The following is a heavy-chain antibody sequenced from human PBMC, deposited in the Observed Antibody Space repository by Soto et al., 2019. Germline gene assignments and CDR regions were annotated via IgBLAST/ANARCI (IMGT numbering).Heavy chain of an antibody. J-gene: IGHJ2*01. CDR2: ISAYTGNT. CDR1: GYTFTSYG. CDR3: ASVSGEDGWYFDL. D-gene: IGHD3-10*01. Sequence: QVQLVQSGAEVKKPGASVKVSCKASGYTFTSYGISWVRQAPGQGLEWMGWISAYTGNTTYAQQLQARDTMTTDTSTSTAYMELRSLRSDDTAVYYCASVSGEDGWYFDLWGRGTLVTVSS. V-gene: IGHV1-18*01.